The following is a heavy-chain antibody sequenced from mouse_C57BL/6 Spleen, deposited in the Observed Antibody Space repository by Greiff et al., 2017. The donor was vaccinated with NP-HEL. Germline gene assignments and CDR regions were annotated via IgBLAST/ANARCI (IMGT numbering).Heavy chain of an antibody. CDR2: INPSNGGT. CDR3: ARHTTVVPYYFDY. V-gene: IGHV1-53*01. Sequence: QVQLQQPGPELVKPGASVKLSCKASGYTFTSYWMHWVKQRPGQGLEWIGNINPSNGGTNYNEKFKSKATLTVDKSSSTAYMQLSSLTSEDSAVYYCARHTTVVPYYFDYWGQGTTLTVSS. J-gene: IGHJ2*01. D-gene: IGHD1-1*01. CDR1: GYTFTSYW.